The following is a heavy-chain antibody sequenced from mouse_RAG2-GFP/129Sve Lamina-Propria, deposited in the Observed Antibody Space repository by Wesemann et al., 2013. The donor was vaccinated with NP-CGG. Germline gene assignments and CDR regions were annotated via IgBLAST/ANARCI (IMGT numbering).Heavy chain of an antibody. CDR3: AKEAYFYDGSPWYFDV. V-gene: IGHV1-20*01. J-gene: IGHJ1*01. CDR1: GYSFTGYF. D-gene: IGHD1-1*01. Sequence: EVQLQQSGPELVKPGASVKISCKASGYSFTGYFMNWVKQSHGKSLEWIGRINPYNGDTFYNQKFKGKATLTVDKSSSTAHMELRSLTSEDSAVYYCAKEAYFYDGSPWYFDVWGAGTTVTVSS. CDR2: INPYNGDT.